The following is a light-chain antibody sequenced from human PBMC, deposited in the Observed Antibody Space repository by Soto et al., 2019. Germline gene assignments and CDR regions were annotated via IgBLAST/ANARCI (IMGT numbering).Light chain of an antibody. CDR3: MQVLEAWT. Sequence: DIVMTQSPLSLPVTPGEPASMSCRSSQILLHSNGYNYLDWYLQKPGQSPQLLIYLGSNRASGVPDRFSGSGSGTDFTLKISRVEAEDVGVYYCMQVLEAWTFGQGTKVDI. J-gene: IGKJ1*01. CDR2: LGS. V-gene: IGKV2-28*01. CDR1: QILLHSNGYNY.